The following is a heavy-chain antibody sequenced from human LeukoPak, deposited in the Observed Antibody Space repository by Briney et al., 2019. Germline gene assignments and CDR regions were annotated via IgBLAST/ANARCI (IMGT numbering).Heavy chain of an antibody. CDR3: ARGASRSFDY. V-gene: IGHV1-8*03. J-gene: IGHJ4*02. Sequence: GASVKVSCKASGYTFSGYDINWVRQATGQGLEWRGWMNPNSGNTGYAQKFQGRVTFTSDTSISTAYMELSSLRAGDTAVYFCARGASRSFDYWGQGTLVTVSS. CDR1: GYTFSGYD. CDR2: MNPNSGNT.